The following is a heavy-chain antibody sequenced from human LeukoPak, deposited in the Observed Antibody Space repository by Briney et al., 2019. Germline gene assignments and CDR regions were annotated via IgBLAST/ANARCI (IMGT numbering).Heavy chain of an antibody. V-gene: IGHV1-2*02. D-gene: IGHD3-10*01. J-gene: IGHJ4*02. CDR1: GYTFTGYY. CDR3: ARTMVRGAIFDY. Sequence: GASVKVSCKASGYTFTGYYMHWVRQAPGQGLEWMGWINPNSGGTNYAQKFQGRVTMTRDTPISTAYMELSRLRSDDTAVYYCARTMVRGAIFDYWGQGTLVTVSS. CDR2: INPNSGGT.